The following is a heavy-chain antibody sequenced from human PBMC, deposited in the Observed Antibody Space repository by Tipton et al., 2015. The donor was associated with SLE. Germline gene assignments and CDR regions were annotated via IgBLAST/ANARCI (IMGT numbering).Heavy chain of an antibody. CDR1: GFTFGSFG. V-gene: IGHV3-30*02. CDR2: IRYDGSNT. CDR3: AKDGDSSGFSFEY. J-gene: IGHJ4*02. Sequence: SLRLSCAASGFTFGSFGMYWVRQAPGKGLEWMAFIRYDGSNTYYADSVKGRFTISRDNPKNTLYLQMNSLRTEDTAVYYCAKDGDSSGFSFEYWGQGTLVSVSS. D-gene: IGHD3-22*01.